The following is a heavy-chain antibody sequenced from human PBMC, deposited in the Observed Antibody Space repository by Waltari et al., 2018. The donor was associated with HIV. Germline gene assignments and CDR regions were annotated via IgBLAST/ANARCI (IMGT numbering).Heavy chain of an antibody. J-gene: IGHJ4*02. CDR3: ASARETMGVDFDF. V-gene: IGHV1-69*08. CDR1: GGSFPSYS. D-gene: IGHD3-10*01. Sequence: QVQLVQSAPEVSTPGSSVKVSRKPSGGSFPSYSTNWVRQAPGQGLEWMGRVIPMSGTTNKAQKFQGRVTITADKSTTTSYMELTSLRTEDTAVYYYASARETMGVDFDFWGQGTLVTVSS. CDR2: VIPMSGTT.